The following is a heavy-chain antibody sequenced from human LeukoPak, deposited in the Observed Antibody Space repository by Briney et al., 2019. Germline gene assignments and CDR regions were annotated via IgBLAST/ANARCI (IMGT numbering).Heavy chain of an antibody. CDR2: ISSSGSTI. J-gene: IGHJ4*02. Sequence: GGSLRLSCAASGFTFSDYYMSWIRQAPGKGLEWVSYISSSGSTIYYADSVKGRFTISRDNAKNSLYLQMNSLRAEDTAVYYCARDVYYYDSSLPGLDYWGQGTLVTVSS. CDR1: GFTFSDYY. CDR3: ARDVYYYDSSLPGLDY. V-gene: IGHV3-11*01. D-gene: IGHD3-22*01.